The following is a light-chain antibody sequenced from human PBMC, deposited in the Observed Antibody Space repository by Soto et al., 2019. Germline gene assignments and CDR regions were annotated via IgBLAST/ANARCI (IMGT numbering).Light chain of an antibody. CDR3: QQSYSRPRT. CDR2: TAS. J-gene: IGKJ1*01. Sequence: DIPMTQSPSSLAASVGDRVTITCRASQTISTYLNWYQQKPGKAPNLLIYTASNLESGVPSRFSGSGSGTDFPLTISSLQPEDFATYFCQQSYSRPRTFGQGTKVEIK. CDR1: QTISTY. V-gene: IGKV1-39*01.